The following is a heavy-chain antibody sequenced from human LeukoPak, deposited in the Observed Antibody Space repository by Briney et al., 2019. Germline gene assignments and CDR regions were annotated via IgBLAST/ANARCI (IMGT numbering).Heavy chain of an antibody. V-gene: IGHV4-34*01. Sequence: SETLSLTCAVYGGSFSGYYWSWIRQPPGKGLEWIGEINHSGSTNYNPSLKSRVTISVDTSKNQFSLKLSSVTAADTAVYYCVRGAFYYYGMDVWCQGTTVTVSS. CDR1: GGSFSGYY. CDR2: INHSGST. CDR3: VRGAFYYYGMDV. J-gene: IGHJ6*02.